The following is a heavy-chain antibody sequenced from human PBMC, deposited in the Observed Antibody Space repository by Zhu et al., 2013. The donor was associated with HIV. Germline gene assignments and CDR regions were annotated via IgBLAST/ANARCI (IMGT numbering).Heavy chain of an antibody. CDR3: ARSAGPVATVASPYLPRSHYYYYYMDV. V-gene: IGHV1-69*01. CDR1: AGTFSGYA. J-gene: IGHJ6*03. Sequence: QVQLVQSGAEVKKPGSSVRVSCMASAGTFSGYAFSWVRQDPGQGLEWMGGIIPIFDIVDYAQKFQGRLTITADESTSTVYMHLNSLRSEDTAVYYCARSAGPVATVASPYLPRSHYYYYYMDVWGKGTTVTISS. CDR2: IIPIFDIV. D-gene: IGHD4-17*01.